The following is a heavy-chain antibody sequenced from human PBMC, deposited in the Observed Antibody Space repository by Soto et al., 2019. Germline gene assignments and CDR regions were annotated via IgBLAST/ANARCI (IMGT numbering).Heavy chain of an antibody. CDR2: ISGSGGST. D-gene: IGHD4-17*01. CDR1: GFTFSSYA. J-gene: IGHJ4*02. CDR3: AKGSATTVVTLVY. V-gene: IGHV3-23*01. Sequence: GGSLRLSCAASGFTFSSYAMSWVRQAPGKGLEWVSAISGSGGSTYYADSVKGRFTISRDNSKNTLYLQMDSLRAEDTAVYYCAKGSATTVVTLVYWGQETLVTVSS.